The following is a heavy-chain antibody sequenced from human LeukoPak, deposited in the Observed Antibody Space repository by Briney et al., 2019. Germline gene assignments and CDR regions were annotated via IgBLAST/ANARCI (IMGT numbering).Heavy chain of an antibody. D-gene: IGHD6-13*01. CDR1: GFTFSSYW. J-gene: IGHJ4*02. CDR3: ARGGRKQQLAQDRNDY. CDR2: IKQDGSEK. Sequence: GGSLRLSCAASGFTFSSYWMSWVRQAPGKGLEWVANIKQDGSEKYYVDSVKGRFTISRDNAKNSLYLQMNSLRAEDTAVYYCARGGRKQQLAQDRNDYWGQGTLVTVS. V-gene: IGHV3-7*01.